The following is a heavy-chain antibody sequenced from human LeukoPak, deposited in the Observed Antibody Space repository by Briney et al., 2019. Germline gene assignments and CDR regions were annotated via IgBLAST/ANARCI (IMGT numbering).Heavy chain of an antibody. Sequence: GGSLRLSCAASGFIFSDYYMSWIRQAPGKGLEWVSFISDGGRPLHYADSVKGRFTISRDNAKNSLHLQMNSLRDEDTAVYFCARRYCTPSSCYSDYWGQGALVTVSS. D-gene: IGHD2-8*01. CDR1: GFIFSDYY. CDR2: ISDGGRPL. J-gene: IGHJ4*02. CDR3: ARRYCTPSSCYSDY. V-gene: IGHV3-11*01.